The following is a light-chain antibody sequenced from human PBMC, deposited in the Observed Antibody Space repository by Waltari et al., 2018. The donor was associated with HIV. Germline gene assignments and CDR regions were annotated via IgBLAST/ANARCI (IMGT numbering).Light chain of an antibody. V-gene: IGKV3-15*01. CDR2: GAS. J-gene: IGKJ1*01. Sequence: IVMTPSPPTLSVSPADRATLPRRASQSVSSNLAWYQQRPGQAPRLLIFGASTRATGIPARFSGSGSGTEFSLTISSLQSEDFAVYYCQQYNSWPPAWTFGQGTNVEIK. CDR1: QSVSSN. CDR3: QQYNSWPPAWT.